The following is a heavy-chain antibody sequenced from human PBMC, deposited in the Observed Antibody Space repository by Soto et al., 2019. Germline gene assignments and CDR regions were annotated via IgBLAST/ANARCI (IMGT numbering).Heavy chain of an antibody. J-gene: IGHJ4*02. CDR3: ARYYGSEYYFDY. D-gene: IGHD3-10*01. CDR2: IYYSGST. Sequence: PSETLSLTCTVSGGSISSGGYYWSWIRQHPGKGLEWIGYIYYSGSTYYNPSLKSRVTISVDTSKNQFSLKLSSVTAADTAVYYCARYYGSEYYFDYRGQGTLVTVSS. CDR1: GGSISSGGYY. V-gene: IGHV4-31*03.